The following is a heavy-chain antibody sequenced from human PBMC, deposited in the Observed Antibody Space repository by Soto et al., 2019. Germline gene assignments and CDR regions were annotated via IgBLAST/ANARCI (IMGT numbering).Heavy chain of an antibody. D-gene: IGHD2-15*01. V-gene: IGHV4-59*01. J-gene: IGHJ4*02. CDR2: IYYSGST. CDR3: ARVTAASFDY. Sequence: SETLSLTCTVSGGSISSYYWSWIRQPPGKGLEWIGYIYYSGSTNYNPSLKSRVTISVDTSKNQFSLKLSSVTAADTAVYYCARVTAASFDYWGQGTLVTVYS. CDR1: GGSISSYY.